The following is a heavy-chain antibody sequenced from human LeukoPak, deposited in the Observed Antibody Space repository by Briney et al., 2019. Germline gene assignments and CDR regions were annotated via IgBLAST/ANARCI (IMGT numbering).Heavy chain of an antibody. Sequence: PGGSLRLSCAASGFTFSNYSMAWVRRAPGKGLEWVSSISSSSSYIYYADSVKGRFTISRDNAKNSLYLQMNSLRAEDTAVYYCARGGTSSGWADAFDIWGQGTMVTVSS. CDR3: ARGGTSSGWADAFDI. CDR2: ISSSSSYI. D-gene: IGHD6-19*01. J-gene: IGHJ3*02. CDR1: GFTFSNYS. V-gene: IGHV3-21*01.